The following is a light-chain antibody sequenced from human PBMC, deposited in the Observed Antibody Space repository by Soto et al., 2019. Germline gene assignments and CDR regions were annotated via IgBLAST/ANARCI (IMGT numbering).Light chain of an antibody. CDR2: VAS. V-gene: IGKV3-20*01. CDR3: LQHDISPYT. Sequence: EIVLTQSPGTLSLSPGEKATLSCRASQRVSSSYLAWYQQKPGQSPSLLIYVASNRATGVPDRFSGSGSGTDFTLTINRLGPEDFAVYYCLQHDISPYTFGQGTKLEI. J-gene: IGKJ2*01. CDR1: QRVSSSY.